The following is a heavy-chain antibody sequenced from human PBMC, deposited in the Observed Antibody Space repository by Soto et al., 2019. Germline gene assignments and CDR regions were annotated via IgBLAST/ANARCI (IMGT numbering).Heavy chain of an antibody. V-gene: IGHV1-69*06. CDR1: GGTFSSYA. D-gene: IGHD3-10*01. CDR3: AREYGSGIDQTY. CDR2: IIPIFGTA. Sequence: GASVKVSCKASGGTFSSYAISWVRQAPGQGLEWMGGIIPIFGTANYAQKFQGRVTITADKSTSTAYMELSSLRSEDTAVYYCAREYGSGIDQTYWGQGTLVTVSS. J-gene: IGHJ4*02.